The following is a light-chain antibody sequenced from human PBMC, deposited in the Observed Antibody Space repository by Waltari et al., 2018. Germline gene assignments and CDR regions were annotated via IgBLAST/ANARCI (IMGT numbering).Light chain of an antibody. J-gene: IGLJ3*02. CDR3: GTWDTSLSVGV. CDR1: NSNIGNNY. Sequence: QSVFTPPPSVSAAPGQKVTISCSGSNSNIGNNYVSWYQQFPGTAPKLLIYDSNKRPSGIPDRFSGSKSGTSATLGITGLQTGDEADYYCGTWDTSLSVGVFGGGTKLTVL. CDR2: DSN. V-gene: IGLV1-51*01.